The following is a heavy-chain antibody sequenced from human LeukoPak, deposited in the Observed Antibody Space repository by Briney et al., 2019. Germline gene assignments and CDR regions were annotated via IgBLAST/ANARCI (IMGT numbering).Heavy chain of an antibody. D-gene: IGHD6-19*01. V-gene: IGHV3-21*01. CDR1: GFTLSSYS. CDR3: ARGPGIAVAPLQH. Sequence: GGSLRLSCEVSGFTLSSYSMTWVRQASGKGLEWVSSFRSSGRDIIYGDSVRGRFTIAREDAKNSLYLQMNSLRAEDTAVYYCARGPGIAVAPLQHWGQGTLVTVSS. CDR2: FRSSGRDI. J-gene: IGHJ1*01.